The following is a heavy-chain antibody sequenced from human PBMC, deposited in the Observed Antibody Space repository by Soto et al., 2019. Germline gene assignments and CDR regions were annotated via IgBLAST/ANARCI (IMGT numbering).Heavy chain of an antibody. CDR3: AKALGELSPESYDY. Sequence: QVQLVESGGGVVQPGRSLRLSCAASGFTFSSYAMHWVRQAPGKGLERVAVISDDGSDKYYADSVKGRFTISRDNSKNTLNLQMNSLRADDTAVYYCAKALGELSPESYDYWGQGTLITVSS. V-gene: IGHV3-30*18. CDR1: GFTFSSYA. CDR2: ISDDGSDK. J-gene: IGHJ4*02. D-gene: IGHD3-16*02.